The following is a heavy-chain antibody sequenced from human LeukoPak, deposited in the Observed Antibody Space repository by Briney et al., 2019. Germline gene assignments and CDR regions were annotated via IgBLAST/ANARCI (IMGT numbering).Heavy chain of an antibody. CDR2: ISGSGGST. V-gene: IGHV3-23*01. Sequence: GGSLRLSCAASGFTFSSYAMSWVRQAPGKGLEWVPAISGSGGSTYYVDSVKGRFTISRDNSKNTLYLQMNSLRAEDTAVYYCAKLGGDRGYFDYWGQGTLVTVSS. CDR3: AKLGGDRGYFDY. D-gene: IGHD3-16*01. J-gene: IGHJ4*02. CDR1: GFTFSSYA.